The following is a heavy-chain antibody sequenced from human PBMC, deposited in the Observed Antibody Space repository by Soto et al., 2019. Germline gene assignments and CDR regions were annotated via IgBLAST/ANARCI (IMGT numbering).Heavy chain of an antibody. CDR1: GGSISSSSYY. CDR3: ARAEGMDTAIFFAY. J-gene: IGHJ4*02. CDR2: IYYSGST. Sequence: QLQLQESGPGLVKPSETLSLTCTVSGGSISSSSYYWGWIRQPPGKGLEWIGSIYYSGSTYYNPSLKSRVTMSVDTSTNQFALKLSSVTAADTAVYYCARAEGMDTAIFFAYWGQGTLVTVSS. V-gene: IGHV4-39*01. D-gene: IGHD5-18*01.